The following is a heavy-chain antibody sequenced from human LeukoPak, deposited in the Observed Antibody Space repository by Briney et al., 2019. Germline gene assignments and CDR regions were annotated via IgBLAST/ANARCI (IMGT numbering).Heavy chain of an antibody. D-gene: IGHD3-22*01. V-gene: IGHV5-51*01. Sequence: GESLKISCKGSGYSFTSYWIGWVRQMPGKGLEWMGIIYPGDSDTRYSPSFQGQVTISADKSISTAYLQWSSLKASDTAMYYCARVSYDSSGYYYMDVWGKGTTVTVSS. CDR3: ARVSYDSSGYYYMDV. J-gene: IGHJ6*03. CDR1: GYSFTSYW. CDR2: IYPGDSDT.